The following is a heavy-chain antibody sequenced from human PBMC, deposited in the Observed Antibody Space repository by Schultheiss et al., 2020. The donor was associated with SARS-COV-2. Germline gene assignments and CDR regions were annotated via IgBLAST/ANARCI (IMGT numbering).Heavy chain of an antibody. Sequence: ASVKVSCKASGYTFTDYYIHWVRQVPGQGLEWLGRINPTSGVPNSAQKFQGRVTMARDTSISTAHMELSSLRSDDTAVYYCARELYQLLYYGMDVWGQGTTVTVSS. CDR3: ARELYQLLYYGMDV. D-gene: IGHD2-2*01. V-gene: IGHV1-2*06. CDR2: INPTSGVP. J-gene: IGHJ6*02. CDR1: GYTFTDYY.